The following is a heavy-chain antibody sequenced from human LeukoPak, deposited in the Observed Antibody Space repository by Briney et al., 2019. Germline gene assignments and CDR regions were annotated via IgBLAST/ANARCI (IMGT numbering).Heavy chain of an antibody. J-gene: IGHJ4*02. Sequence: PGGSLRLSCAVSGFTFSSYSMNWVRQAPGKGLEWVSSISSSSSYIYYADSVKGRFTISRDNAKNSLYLQMNSLRAEDTAVYYCARDFTAFRGYGDYGDYWGQGTLVTVSS. V-gene: IGHV3-21*01. CDR3: ARDFTAFRGYGDYGDY. D-gene: IGHD4-17*01. CDR1: GFTFSSYS. CDR2: ISSSSSYI.